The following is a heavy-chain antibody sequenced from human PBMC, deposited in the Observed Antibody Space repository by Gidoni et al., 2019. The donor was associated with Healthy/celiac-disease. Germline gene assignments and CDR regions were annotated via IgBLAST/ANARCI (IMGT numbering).Heavy chain of an antibody. J-gene: IGHJ4*02. D-gene: IGHD1-1*01. CDR2: ISWNSGSI. CDR1: GFPFDDYA. CDR3: AKDMGAGKGIYYFDY. Sequence: EVQLVESGGGLVQPGRSLRLSCAASGFPFDDYAMHWVRQAPGKGLEWVSGISWNSGSIGYADSVKGRFTISRDNAKNSLYLQMNSLRAEDTALYYCAKDMGAGKGIYYFDYWGQGTLVTVSS. V-gene: IGHV3-9*01.